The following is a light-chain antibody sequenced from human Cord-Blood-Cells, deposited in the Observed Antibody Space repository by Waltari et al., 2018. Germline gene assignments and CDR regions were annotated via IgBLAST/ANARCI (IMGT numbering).Light chain of an antibody. Sequence: QSAPTQPASVSGSPGQSITISCTGTSSDVGSYNLVSWYQQHPGKAPKLMIYEGSKRPSGVSNRFSGSKSGNTASLTISGLQAEDEADYYCCSYAGSSTPVFGGGTKLTVL. CDR3: CSYAGSSTPV. V-gene: IGLV2-23*01. CDR2: EGS. CDR1: SSDVGSYNL. J-gene: IGLJ3*02.